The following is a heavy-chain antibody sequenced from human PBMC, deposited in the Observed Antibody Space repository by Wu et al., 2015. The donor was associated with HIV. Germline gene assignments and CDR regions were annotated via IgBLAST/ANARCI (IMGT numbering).Heavy chain of an antibody. D-gene: IGHD1-26*01. CDR2: INPSAGST. V-gene: IGHV1-46*02. CDR1: GYTFNSYF. J-gene: IGHJ4*02. CDR3: ARTILYSGSYFDY. Sequence: QVQLVQSGAEVKKPGASVKVSCKASGYTFNSYFIHWVRQAPGQGLEWMGIINPSAGSTSYAQKFQGRVTMTRDTSTSTVYMELSSLRSDDTAVYFCARTILYSGSYFDYWGQGNPGHRSPQ.